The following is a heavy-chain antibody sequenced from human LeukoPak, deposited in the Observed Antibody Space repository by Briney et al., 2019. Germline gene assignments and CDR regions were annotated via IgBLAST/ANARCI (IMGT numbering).Heavy chain of an antibody. CDR1: GYTFTAYY. J-gene: IGHJ4*02. CDR3: ARDYYDSSGHRFDY. Sequence: ASVKVSCKASGYTFTAYYMHWVRQAPGQGLEWMGWINTNNGGTNYAQKFQGSVTMTRDTSISTAYMELSRLRSDDTAMYYCARDYYDSSGHRFDYWGQGTLVTVSS. CDR2: INTNNGGT. D-gene: IGHD3-22*01. V-gene: IGHV1-2*02.